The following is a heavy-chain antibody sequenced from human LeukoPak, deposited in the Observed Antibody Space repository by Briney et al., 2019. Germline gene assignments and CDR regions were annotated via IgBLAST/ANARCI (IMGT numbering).Heavy chain of an antibody. CDR1: GGTFSSYA. V-gene: IGHV1-69*05. Sequence: ASVKASCKASGGTFSSYAISWVRQAPGQGLEWMGGIIPIFGTANYAQKFQGRVTITTDESTSTAYMELSSLRSEDTAVYYCARRYCTNGVCYYYWGQGTLVTVSS. J-gene: IGHJ4*02. CDR2: IIPIFGTA. D-gene: IGHD2-8*01. CDR3: ARRYCTNGVCYYY.